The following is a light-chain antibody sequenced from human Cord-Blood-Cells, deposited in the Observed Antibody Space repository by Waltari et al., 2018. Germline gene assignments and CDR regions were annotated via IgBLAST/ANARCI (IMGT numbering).Light chain of an antibody. V-gene: IGLV2-23*03. J-gene: IGLJ3*02. CDR3: CSYAGSSTFV. Sequence: QSALTQPAPVSGSPGQSLPISCTGTSRNVGSYNLFPWYQQHPGKAPKLIIYEGSKRPSGVSNRFSGSKSGNTASLTISGLQAEDEADYYCCSYAGSSTFVFGGGTKLTVL. CDR1: SRNVGSYNL. CDR2: EGS.